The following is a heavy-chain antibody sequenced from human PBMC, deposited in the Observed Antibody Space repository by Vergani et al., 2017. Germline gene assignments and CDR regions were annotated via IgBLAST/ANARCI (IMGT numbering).Heavy chain of an antibody. CDR2: IIPIFGTA. D-gene: IGHD2-2*01. J-gene: IGHJ4*02. Sequence: QVQLVQSGAEVKKPGSSVKVSCKASGGTFSSYAISWVRQAPGQGLEWMGGIIPIFGTANYAQKFQGRVTITADESTSTAYMELSSLRSEDTAVYYCAGDSGGCSSTSCYPYFDYWGQGTLVTVSS. CDR1: GGTFSSYA. CDR3: AGDSGGCSSTSCYPYFDY. V-gene: IGHV1-69*01.